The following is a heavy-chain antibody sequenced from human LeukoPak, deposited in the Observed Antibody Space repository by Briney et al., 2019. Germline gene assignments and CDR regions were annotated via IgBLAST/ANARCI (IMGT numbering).Heavy chain of an antibody. CDR2: INAGNGNT. CDR3: ALDYYDSSGYHPHVY. D-gene: IGHD3-22*01. Sequence: ASVKVSCKASGYTFTSYAMHWVRQAPGQRLEWMGWINAGNGNTKYSQKFQGRVTITRDTSASTAYMELSSLRSEDTAVYCCALDYYDSSGYHPHVYWGQGTLVTVSS. J-gene: IGHJ4*02. V-gene: IGHV1-3*01. CDR1: GYTFTSYA.